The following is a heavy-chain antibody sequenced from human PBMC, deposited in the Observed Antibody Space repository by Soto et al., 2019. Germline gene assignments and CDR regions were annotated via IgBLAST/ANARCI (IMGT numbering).Heavy chain of an antibody. CDR2: SRNRVNSHTT. V-gene: IGHV3-72*01. CDR3: TRGLRGGAPSYTFHGMDV. CDR1: GFTFSDHY. D-gene: IGHD3-10*01. J-gene: IGHJ6*01. Sequence: EVQLVESGGGLVQPGGSLRLSCAASGFTFSDHYMDWVRQAPGKGLEWVARSRNRVNSHTTEYAASVKGRFTISRDESKSSLYLQMNSLKIEATAVYYCTRGLRGGAPSYTFHGMDVWGQGTTVTVSS.